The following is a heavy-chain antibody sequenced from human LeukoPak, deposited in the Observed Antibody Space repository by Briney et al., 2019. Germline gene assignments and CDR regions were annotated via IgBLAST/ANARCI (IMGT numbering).Heavy chain of an antibody. CDR2: IYYSGST. V-gene: IGHV4-39*01. CDR3: ARRDYDYGRPGIGAYWYFDL. D-gene: IGHD4-17*01. J-gene: IGHJ2*01. CDR1: GRSISSCSYY. Sequence: SETLSLTCTVSGRSISSCSYYWGWIRQPPGKGLEWIGSIYYSGSTYYNPYLKSRVTISVDTSKNQFSLKLSSVTAADTAVYYCARRDYDYGRPGIGAYWYFDLWGRGTLVTVSS.